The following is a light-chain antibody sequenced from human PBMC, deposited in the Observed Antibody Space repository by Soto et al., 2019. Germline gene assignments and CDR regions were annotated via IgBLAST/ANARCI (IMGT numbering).Light chain of an antibody. J-gene: IGKJ3*01. Sequence: EIVLTQSPGTLSLSPGERATLSCRASQSVSSSYSAWYRQRPGQAPRLLIYGASIRATGIPDRFSGSGSGTDFTLTISRLEPEDFAVFYCQQYGSSPSFGPGTKWISN. CDR1: QSVSSSY. CDR3: QQYGSSPS. CDR2: GAS. V-gene: IGKV3-20*01.